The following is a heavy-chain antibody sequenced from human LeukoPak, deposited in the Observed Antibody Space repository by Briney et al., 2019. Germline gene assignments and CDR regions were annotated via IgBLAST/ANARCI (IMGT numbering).Heavy chain of an antibody. CDR2: IIPIFGTA. J-gene: IGHJ6*03. CDR3: ARVKSPAAMPDYYYYMDV. V-gene: IGHV1-69*05. D-gene: IGHD2-2*01. Sequence: SVKVSCKASGYTFTSYGISWVRRAPGQGLEWMGGIIPIFGTANYAQKFQGRVTITTDASTSTAYMELSSLRSEDTAVYYCARVKSPAAMPDYYYYMDVGGKGTTVTVSS. CDR1: GYTFTSYG.